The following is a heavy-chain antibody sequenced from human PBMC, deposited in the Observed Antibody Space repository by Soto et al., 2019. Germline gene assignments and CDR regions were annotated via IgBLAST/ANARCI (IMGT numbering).Heavy chain of an antibody. D-gene: IGHD4-17*01. V-gene: IGHV3-23*01. J-gene: IGHJ5*02. CDR3: AKDLGPERGYGDYVSNWFAP. Sequence: GGSLRLSCAASGFTFSSYAMSWVRQAPGKGLEWVSAISGSGGSTYYADSVKGRFTISRDNSKNTLYLQMNSLRAEDTAVYYCAKDLGPERGYGDYVSNWFAPWGQGTLVTVSS. CDR1: GFTFSSYA. CDR2: ISGSGGST.